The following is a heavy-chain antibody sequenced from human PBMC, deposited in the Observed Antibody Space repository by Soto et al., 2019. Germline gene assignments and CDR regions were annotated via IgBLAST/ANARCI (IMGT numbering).Heavy chain of an antibody. CDR3: AKDRWYSSENAFDI. V-gene: IGHV3-23*01. D-gene: IGHD6-25*01. CDR1: GLTFSSYA. CDR2: ISGSGGST. Sequence: GGSLRLSCAASGLTFSSYAMSWVRQAPGKGLELVSGISGSGGSTYYADSVKGRFTISRDNSKNTLSLQMNSLRAEDTAVYYCAKDRWYSSENAFDIWGQGTMVTVSS. J-gene: IGHJ3*02.